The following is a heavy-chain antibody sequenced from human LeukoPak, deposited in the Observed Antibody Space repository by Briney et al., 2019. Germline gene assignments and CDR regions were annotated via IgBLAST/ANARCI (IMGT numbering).Heavy chain of an antibody. CDR2: INHSGST. V-gene: IGHV4-34*01. Sequence: PSETLSLTCAVYGGSFSGYYWSRIRQPPGKGLEWIGEINHSGSTNYNPSLKSRVTISVDTSKNQFSLKLTSVTSADTAVYYCARDRVRFGSDYYYYMDVWGKGTTVTVSS. D-gene: IGHD3-3*01. CDR1: GGSFSGYY. CDR3: ARDRVRFGSDYYYYMDV. J-gene: IGHJ6*03.